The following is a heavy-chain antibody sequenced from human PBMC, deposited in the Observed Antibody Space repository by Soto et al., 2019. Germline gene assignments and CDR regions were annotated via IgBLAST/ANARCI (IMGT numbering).Heavy chain of an antibody. CDR2: ISPSSGGT. CDR3: ARGIRTQLWVPLPF. V-gene: IGHV1-2*02. J-gene: IGHJ4*02. D-gene: IGHD1-1*01. Sequence: DSVKVSCKASGYTFTDYYLHWVRQAPGQGLEWVGWISPSSGGTTYARKFQDRVTMTTDTSISTAYMDLNRLISDDTALYYCARGIRTQLWVPLPFWGQAILLTLSS. CDR1: GYTFTDYY.